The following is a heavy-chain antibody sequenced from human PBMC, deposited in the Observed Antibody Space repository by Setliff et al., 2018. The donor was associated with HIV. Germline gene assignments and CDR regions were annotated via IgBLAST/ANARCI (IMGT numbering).Heavy chain of an antibody. D-gene: IGHD4-4*01. V-gene: IGHV4-39*07. CDR2: IHYTGRT. J-gene: IGHJ6*03. Sequence: SETLSLTCTVSGGSITGSPYYWGWIRRPPVKGLEWIASIHYTGRTYYSPSLKSRLMISVDTSKNQFSLNMTSVTAADTAVYFCARVVYTYYYMDVWGKGTTVTVSS. CDR1: GGSITGSPYY. CDR3: ARVVYTYYYMDV.